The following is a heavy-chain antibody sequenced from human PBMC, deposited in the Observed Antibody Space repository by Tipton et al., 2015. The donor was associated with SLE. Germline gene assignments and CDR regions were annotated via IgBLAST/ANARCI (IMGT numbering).Heavy chain of an antibody. CDR1: GGSISSGSYY. J-gene: IGHJ3*01. Sequence: TLSLTCTVSGGSISSGSYYWSWIRQPAGKGLEWIGRIYTSGSTNYNPSLKSRVTISVDTSKNQFSLKLSSMTAADTAVYYCAREGIEMATIGNWGQGTMVTVSS. CDR3: AREGIEMATIGN. D-gene: IGHD5-24*01. V-gene: IGHV4-61*02. CDR2: IYTSGST.